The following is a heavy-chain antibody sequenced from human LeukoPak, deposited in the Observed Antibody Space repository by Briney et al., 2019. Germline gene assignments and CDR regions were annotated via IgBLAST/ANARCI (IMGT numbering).Heavy chain of an antibody. CDR1: GYTFTSYD. CDR2: MNPNSGNT. CDR3: ARDLSGDGYNDAFDI. J-gene: IGHJ3*02. D-gene: IGHD5-24*01. Sequence: GASVKVSCKASGYTFTSYDINWVRQATGQGLEWMGWMNPNSGNTGYAQKFQGRVTITRNTSISTAYMELSSLRSEDTAVYYCARDLSGDGYNDAFDIWGQGTMVTVSS. V-gene: IGHV1-8*03.